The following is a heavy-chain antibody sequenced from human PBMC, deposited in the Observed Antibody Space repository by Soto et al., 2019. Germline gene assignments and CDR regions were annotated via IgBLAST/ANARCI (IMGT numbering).Heavy chain of an antibody. J-gene: IGHJ6*02. Sequence: SETLSLTCTVSGGSISSYYWSWIRQPPGKGLEWIGYIYYSGSTNYNPSLKSRVTISVDTSKNQFSLKLSSVTAADTAVYYCSIIKIAAPSFHHYLLAFCGRVTRITVSS. CDR2: IYYSGST. V-gene: IGHV4-59*01. CDR3: SIIKIAAPSFHHYLLAF. D-gene: IGHD6-13*01. CDR1: GGSISSYY.